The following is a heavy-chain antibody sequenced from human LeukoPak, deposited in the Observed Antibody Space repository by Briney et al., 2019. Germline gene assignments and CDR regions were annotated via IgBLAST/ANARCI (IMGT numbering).Heavy chain of an antibody. V-gene: IGHV6-1*01. J-gene: IGHJ3*02. D-gene: IGHD5-18*01. CDR2: TYYRSKWYN. Sequence: SQTLSLTCAISGDSFFSNSSWNWIGQSPSRGLEWLGRTYYRSKWYNDYGVSVKSRININPDTSKNHFSLQLSSVTPEDTAVYYCVRGGQGDGHSADEGFDIWGQGTMVTVS. CDR3: VRGGQGDGHSADEGFDI. CDR1: GDSFFSNSS.